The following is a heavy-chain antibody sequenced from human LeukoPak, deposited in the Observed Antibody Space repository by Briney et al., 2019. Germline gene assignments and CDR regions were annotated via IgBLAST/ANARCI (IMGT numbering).Heavy chain of an antibody. D-gene: IGHD4-17*01. Sequence: SETLSLTCTVSGGSISSYYWSWIRQPPGKGLEWIGYIYYSETTNYNPSLKSRVTISVDKSKNHLSLKLSSVTAADTAVYYCARTTTVTTRFDYWGQGTLVTVSS. V-gene: IGHV4-59*01. J-gene: IGHJ4*02. CDR1: GGSISSYY. CDR3: ARTTTVTTRFDY. CDR2: IYYSETT.